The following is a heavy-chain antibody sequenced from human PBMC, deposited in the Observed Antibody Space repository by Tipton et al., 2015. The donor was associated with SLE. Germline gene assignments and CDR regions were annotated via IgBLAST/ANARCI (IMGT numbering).Heavy chain of an antibody. CDR2: INHSGST. CDR3: ARRCAKGLGY. Sequence: TLSLTCAFYDGSFSVYYWTWIRQPPGRGLEWIGEINHSGSTNYNPSLKSRVTISVDTSKNQFSLKLRSVTAADAAVYYCARRCAKGLGYWGQGTLVTVSS. CDR1: DGSFSVYY. J-gene: IGHJ4*02. V-gene: IGHV4-34*01. D-gene: IGHD4/OR15-4a*01.